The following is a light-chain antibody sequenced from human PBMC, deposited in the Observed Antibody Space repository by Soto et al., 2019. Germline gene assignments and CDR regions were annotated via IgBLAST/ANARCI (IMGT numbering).Light chain of an antibody. CDR2: ATS. J-gene: IGKJ3*01. Sequence: IQLTQSPSSLSTSVGDRVTITCRASQSISSYLNWYQQKPGKAPKLLLFATSSLQSGVPSRFSGSGSGTDFTLTISSLQPEDFATYYCQQSYSTLFTFGPGTKVDIK. V-gene: IGKV1-39*01. CDR1: QSISSY. CDR3: QQSYSTLFT.